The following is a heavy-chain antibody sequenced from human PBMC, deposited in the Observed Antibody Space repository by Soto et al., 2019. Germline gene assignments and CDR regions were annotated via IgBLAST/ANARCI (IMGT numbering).Heavy chain of an antibody. Sequence: SVKVSCKASGGTFSSYTISWVRQAPGQGLEWMGRIIPILGIANYAQKFQGRVTITADKSTSTAYMELSSLRSEDTAVYYCARGEGLSVTTYYYYYYMDVWGKGTTVTVSS. J-gene: IGHJ6*03. CDR3: ARGEGLSVTTYYYYYYMDV. D-gene: IGHD4-17*01. CDR1: GGTFSSYT. V-gene: IGHV1-69*02. CDR2: IIPILGIA.